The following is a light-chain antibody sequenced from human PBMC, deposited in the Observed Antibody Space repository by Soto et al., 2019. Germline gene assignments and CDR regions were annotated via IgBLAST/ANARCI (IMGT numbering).Light chain of an antibody. CDR2: DAS. CDR1: QDITNN. Sequence: DIQMTQSPSSLSVSVGDRVTITCQASQDITNNLIWYQQKPGKAPTLLIYDASDLHTGVPSRFGGSGSGTDFTFTISSLQPEDIATYYCQQYDHLPLTFGQGTRLEIK. V-gene: IGKV1-33*01. CDR3: QQYDHLPLT. J-gene: IGKJ5*01.